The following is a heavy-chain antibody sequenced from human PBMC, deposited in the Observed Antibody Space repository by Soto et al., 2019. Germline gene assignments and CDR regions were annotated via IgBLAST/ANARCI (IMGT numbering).Heavy chain of an antibody. D-gene: IGHD3-3*01. CDR3: ANDRMEAYDFWSGNYYYGMDV. J-gene: IGHJ6*02. CDR1: GFTFSSYA. CDR2: ISGSGGRT. V-gene: IGHV3-23*01. Sequence: GGSLRLSCAASGFTFSSYAKSWVRQAPGKGLEWVSAISGSGGRTYYADSVKGRLTISRDNSMNTLYLQINSLRAEHTAVYYCANDRMEAYDFWSGNYYYGMDVWGQGTTVTVSS.